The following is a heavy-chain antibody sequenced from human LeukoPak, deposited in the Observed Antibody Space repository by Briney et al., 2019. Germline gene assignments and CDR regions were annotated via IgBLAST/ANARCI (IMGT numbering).Heavy chain of an antibody. CDR1: GFTFSNAW. J-gene: IGHJ4*02. Sequence: GGSLRLSCAASGFTFSNAWMNWVRQAPGKGLEWVSGISGSGDSTYYADSVKGRFTISRDNSKNTLYLQMNSLRVEDTAAYYCAKVRAPSGWFNSDYWGQGTLVTVCS. V-gene: IGHV3-23*01. CDR3: AKVRAPSGWFNSDY. CDR2: ISGSGDST. D-gene: IGHD6-19*01.